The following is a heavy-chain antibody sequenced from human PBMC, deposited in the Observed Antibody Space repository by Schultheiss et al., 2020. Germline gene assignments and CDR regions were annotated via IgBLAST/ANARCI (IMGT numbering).Heavy chain of an antibody. Sequence: GGSLRLSCAASGFTFSSYAMSWVRQAPGKGLEWVSSISSSSSYIYYADSVKGRFTISRDNAKNSLYLQMNSLRAEDTAVYYCARIPVTGWYFDLWGRGTLVTVSS. CDR1: GFTFSSYA. CDR3: ARIPVTGWYFDL. V-gene: IGHV3-21*01. CDR2: ISSSSSYI. J-gene: IGHJ2*01. D-gene: IGHD2-2*02.